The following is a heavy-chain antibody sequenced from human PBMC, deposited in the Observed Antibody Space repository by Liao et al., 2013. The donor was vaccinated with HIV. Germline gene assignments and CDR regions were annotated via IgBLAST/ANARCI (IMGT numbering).Heavy chain of an antibody. Sequence: QLQLQESGPGLVKPSETLSLTCTVSGGSISSSSYYWGWIRQPPGKGLEWIGSIYYSGSTYYNPSLKSRVTISVDTSKNQFSLKLSSVTAADTAVYYCARDSGYYYDSSGYENWFDPWGQGTLVTVSS. CDR3: ARDSGYYYDSSGYENWFDP. J-gene: IGHJ5*02. D-gene: IGHD3-22*01. CDR1: GGSISSSSYY. V-gene: IGHV4-39*07. CDR2: IYYSGST.